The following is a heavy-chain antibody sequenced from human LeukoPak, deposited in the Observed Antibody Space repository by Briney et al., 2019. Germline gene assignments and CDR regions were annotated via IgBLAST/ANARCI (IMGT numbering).Heavy chain of an antibody. CDR2: IYYSGST. Sequence: PSETLSLTCTVSGGSISSSSYYWGRIRQPPGKGLEWIGSIYYSGSTYYNPSLKSRVTISVDTSKNQFSLKLSSVTAADTAVYYCVAGSTVGYGAFDIWGQGTMVTVSS. V-gene: IGHV4-39*07. J-gene: IGHJ3*02. D-gene: IGHD2-8*02. CDR3: VAGSTVGYGAFDI. CDR1: GGSISSSSYY.